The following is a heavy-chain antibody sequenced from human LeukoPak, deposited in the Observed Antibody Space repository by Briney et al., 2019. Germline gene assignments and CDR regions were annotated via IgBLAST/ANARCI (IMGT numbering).Heavy chain of an antibody. CDR2: IKTDGSFS. V-gene: IGHV3-74*01. Sequence: GGSLRLSCAASGFTFNSYWMHWVRQAPGKGLVWVSRIKTDGSFSDYADAVKGRFTISRDNAKNTLYLQMNSLRAEDSAVYYCVKDRTTVTLFYYWGQGALVTVSS. J-gene: IGHJ4*02. CDR3: VKDRTTVTLFYY. D-gene: IGHD4-17*01. CDR1: GFTFNSYW.